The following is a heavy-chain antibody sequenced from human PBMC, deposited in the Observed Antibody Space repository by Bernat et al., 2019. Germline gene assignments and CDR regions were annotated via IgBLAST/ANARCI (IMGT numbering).Heavy chain of an antibody. V-gene: IGHV3-15*01. CDR1: GFTFSNAW. CDR2: IKSKTDGGTT. J-gene: IGHJ6*04. Sequence: EVQLVESGGGLVKPGGSLRLSCAASGFTFSNAWMSWVRQAPGKGLEWVGRIKSKTDGGTTDYAAPVKGRFTISRDDSKNTLYLQMNSLKTEDTAVYYCTTSSDSSGYYYYYYYGMDVWSKGTTATVSS. CDR3: TTSSDSSGYYYYYYYGMDV. D-gene: IGHD3-22*01.